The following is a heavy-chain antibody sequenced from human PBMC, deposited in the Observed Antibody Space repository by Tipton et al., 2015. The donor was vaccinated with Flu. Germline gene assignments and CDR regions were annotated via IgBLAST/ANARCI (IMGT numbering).Heavy chain of an antibody. V-gene: IGHV3-7*01. CDR1: GFSFSSFW. J-gene: IGHJ4*02. CDR3: SRDKIRGSEYGTVLAY. D-gene: IGHD2/OR15-2a*01. CDR2: IKEDAYEI. Sequence: SLRLSCAASGFSFSSFWMTWVRQAPGKGLEWVATIKEDAYEIYYVDSVRGRFTISRDNTKNSLYLQMSSLRVEDTAVYYCSRDKIRGSEYGTVLAYWGQGTPVTVSS.